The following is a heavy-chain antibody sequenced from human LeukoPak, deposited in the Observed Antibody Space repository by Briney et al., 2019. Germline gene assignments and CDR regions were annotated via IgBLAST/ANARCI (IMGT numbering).Heavy chain of an antibody. J-gene: IGHJ4*02. CDR2: IYYSGTT. Sequence: SETLSLTCTVSGGSISRYYWSWIRQSPGKGLEWIGYIYYSGTTKYNPSPESRVAISVDTSKNHFSLRLSSVTAADTAVYYCARDKFGYYYDSSGYYRYFDYWGQGTLVTVSS. CDR3: ARDKFGYYYDSSGYYRYFDY. D-gene: IGHD3-22*01. CDR1: GGSISRYY. V-gene: IGHV4-59*12.